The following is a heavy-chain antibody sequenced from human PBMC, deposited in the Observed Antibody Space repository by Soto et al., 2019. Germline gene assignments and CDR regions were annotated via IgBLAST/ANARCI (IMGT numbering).Heavy chain of an antibody. CDR3: VILCSGSPGMDA. CDR2: INPSGGST. J-gene: IGHJ6*04. CDR1: GYTFTYYF. Sequence: QVQLVQSGAEVKKPGASVKVSCKASGYTFTYYFMNWVRQAPGQGLEWMGRINPSGGSTIYAQKFQGRVTMTRDTSTTTVYMELSSLRSDDTAVYYCVILCSGSPGMDAWGRGTTVTVSS. V-gene: IGHV1-46*01. D-gene: IGHD3-10*02.